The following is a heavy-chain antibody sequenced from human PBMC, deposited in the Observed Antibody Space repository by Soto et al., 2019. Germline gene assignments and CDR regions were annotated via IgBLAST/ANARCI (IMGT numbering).Heavy chain of an antibody. J-gene: IGHJ6*02. CDR1: GYSFTSYW. D-gene: IGHD6-6*01. V-gene: IGHV5-10-1*01. Sequence: PGESLKISCNGSGYSFTSYWISWVGQMPGKGLEWMGRIDPSDSYTNYSPSFQGHVTISADKSISTAYLQWSSLKASDTAMYYCARGEYSSSIYYYYGMDVWGQGTTVTVSS. CDR3: ARGEYSSSIYYYYGMDV. CDR2: IDPSDSYT.